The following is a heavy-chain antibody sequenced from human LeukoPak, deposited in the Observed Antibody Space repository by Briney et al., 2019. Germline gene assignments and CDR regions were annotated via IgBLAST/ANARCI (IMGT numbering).Heavy chain of an antibody. CDR1: GYSISSGYY. Sequence: PSETPSLTCTVSGYSISSGYYWGWIRQPPGKGLEWIGSIYHSGSTYYNPSLKSRVTISVDTSKNQFSLKLSSVTAADTAVYYCARDQPHCSSTSCYIYYYYMDVWGKGTTVTVSS. CDR3: ARDQPHCSSTSCYIYYYYMDV. CDR2: IYHSGST. D-gene: IGHD2-2*02. V-gene: IGHV4-38-2*02. J-gene: IGHJ6*03.